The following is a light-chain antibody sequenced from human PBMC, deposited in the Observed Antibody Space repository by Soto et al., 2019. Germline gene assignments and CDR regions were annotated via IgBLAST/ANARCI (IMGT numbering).Light chain of an antibody. J-gene: IGKJ3*01. CDR1: QGISDY. CDR2: AAS. Sequence: DIQMTQSPSSLSASIGDRVTITCRASQGISDYLAWYQQRPGKVPKLLIYAASTLQSGVPSRFSASGSGTGFTLTISSLQPEDVATYYCQKYNSAPHTFGPGTKVDIK. CDR3: QKYNSAPHT. V-gene: IGKV1-27*01.